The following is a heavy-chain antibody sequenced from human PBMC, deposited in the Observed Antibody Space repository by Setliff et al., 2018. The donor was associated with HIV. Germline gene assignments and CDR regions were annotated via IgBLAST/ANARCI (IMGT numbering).Heavy chain of an antibody. CDR1: GYTFTSYA. J-gene: IGHJ6*02. CDR2: INAGNGNT. Sequence: ASVKVSCKASGYTFTSYAMHWVRQAPGQRLEWMGWINAGNGNTKYSQKFQGRVTITRDTSASTAYMGLSSLRSEDTAVYYCARGPLRPMARGVMDVWGQGTTVTVSS. CDR3: ARGPLRPMARGVMDV. V-gene: IGHV1-3*01. D-gene: IGHD3-10*01.